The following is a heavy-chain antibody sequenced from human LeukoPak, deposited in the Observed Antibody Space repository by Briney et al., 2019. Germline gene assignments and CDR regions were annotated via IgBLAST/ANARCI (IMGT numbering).Heavy chain of an antibody. CDR2: INHSGSA. D-gene: IGHD6-19*01. CDR3: ARGNYSSGWGYYFDY. Sequence: SETLSLTCAVYGGSFSGYYWSWIRQPPGKGLEWIGEINHSGSANYNPSLKSRVTISVDTSKNQFSLKLSSVTAADTAAYYCARGNYSSGWGYYFDYWGQGTLVTVSS. V-gene: IGHV4-34*01. J-gene: IGHJ4*02. CDR1: GGSFSGYY.